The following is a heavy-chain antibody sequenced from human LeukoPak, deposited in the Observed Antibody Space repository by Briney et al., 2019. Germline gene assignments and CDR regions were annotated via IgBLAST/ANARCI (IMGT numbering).Heavy chain of an antibody. Sequence: GGSLRLSCAASGFTFSNYDMSWVRQAPGKGLEWVSTISGSGSTTYYADSVKGRFSISRDNSNNTLYLQMNSPRAEDTAVYYCAKISSGWDMNWGQGTLVTVSS. D-gene: IGHD6-19*01. CDR1: GFTFSNYD. CDR3: AKISSGWDMN. J-gene: IGHJ4*02. CDR2: ISGSGSTT. V-gene: IGHV3-23*01.